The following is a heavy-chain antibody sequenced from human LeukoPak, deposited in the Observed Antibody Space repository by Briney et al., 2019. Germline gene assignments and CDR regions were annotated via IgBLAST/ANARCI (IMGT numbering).Heavy chain of an antibody. CDR1: GYTFTSYY. CDR2: INPSVGNT. D-gene: IGHD6-19*01. Sequence: ASVKVSCKASGYTFTSYYTHWVRQAPGQGLEWMGIINPSVGNTNYAQKFQGRVTMTRDTSTSTVYMELSSLRSEDTAVYYCARDLSGWVSGWYYWGQGTLVTVSS. V-gene: IGHV1-46*01. CDR3: ARDLSGWVSGWYY. J-gene: IGHJ4*02.